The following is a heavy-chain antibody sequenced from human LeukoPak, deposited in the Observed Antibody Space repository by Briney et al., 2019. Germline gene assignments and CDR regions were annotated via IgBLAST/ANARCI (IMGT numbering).Heavy chain of an antibody. CDR1: GGSISSGDYY. Sequence: PSETLSLTCTVSGGSISSGDYYCSWVRQLPGKGLEWIGYIYYTGSTYYNPSLKSRVSISVDTSKNQFSLKLSSVTAADTAVYYCARDYYGSGSPHDFDSWGQGILVTVSS. V-gene: IGHV4-31*03. CDR3: ARDYYGSGSPHDFDS. J-gene: IGHJ4*02. CDR2: IYYTGST. D-gene: IGHD3-10*01.